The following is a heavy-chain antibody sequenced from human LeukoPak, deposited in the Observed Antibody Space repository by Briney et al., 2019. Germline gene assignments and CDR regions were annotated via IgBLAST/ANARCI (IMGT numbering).Heavy chain of an antibody. J-gene: IGHJ4*02. CDR1: GFTPSSYA. Sequence: GGSLRLSCAASGFTPSSYAMHWVRQAPGKGLEWVSRIKSDGSSTSYADSVKGRFTITRDSAKNTLYLQMNSLRAEDTAVYYCARGTGNYYGYWGQGTLVTVSS. CDR2: IKSDGSST. D-gene: IGHD3/OR15-3a*01. V-gene: IGHV3-74*01. CDR3: ARGTGNYYGY.